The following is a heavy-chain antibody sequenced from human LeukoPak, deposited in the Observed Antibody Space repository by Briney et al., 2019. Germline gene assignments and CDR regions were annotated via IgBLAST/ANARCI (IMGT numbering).Heavy chain of an antibody. J-gene: IGHJ6*02. Sequence: GGSLRLSCAASGFTFGSFEMNWVRQAPGKGLEWISHISSSGSTIYYADSVKGRFTISRDNAKNSLYLQMNSLRAEDTAVYYCARFYDFWSGYHTLHIYYYYYGMDVWGQGTTVTVSS. CDR1: GFTFGSFE. V-gene: IGHV3-48*03. CDR2: ISSSGSTI. D-gene: IGHD3-3*01. CDR3: ARFYDFWSGYHTLHIYYYYYGMDV.